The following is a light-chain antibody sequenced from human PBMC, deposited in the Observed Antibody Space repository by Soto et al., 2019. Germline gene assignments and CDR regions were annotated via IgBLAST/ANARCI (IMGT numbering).Light chain of an antibody. V-gene: IGKV3-11*01. J-gene: IGKJ1*01. CDR3: QEYGTSRT. Sequence: EFVLTQSPPTLSFSPSQCASLXFRASQSVSSYLAWYQQKPGQAPRLLIYDASNRATGIPARFSGTGSGTDFTLTINNLEPEDFAVYYCQEYGTSRTFGQGTKVDIK. CDR1: QSVSSY. CDR2: DAS.